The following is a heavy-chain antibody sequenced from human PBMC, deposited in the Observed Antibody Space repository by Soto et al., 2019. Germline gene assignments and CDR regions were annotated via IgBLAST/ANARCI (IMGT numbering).Heavy chain of an antibody. J-gene: IGHJ3*02. CDR2: IWNDGSNE. CDR1: GFTFNVYG. Sequence: QVQLVESGGGVVQPGRSLRLSCAASGFTFNVYGMHWVRQAPGKGLEWVAVIWNDGSNEFYGESVKGRFSISRDNSKNTLYLQLNSLRADDTAVYYCAKDRNDALDIWGQGAMLTVSS. CDR3: AKDRNDALDI. V-gene: IGHV3-33*06.